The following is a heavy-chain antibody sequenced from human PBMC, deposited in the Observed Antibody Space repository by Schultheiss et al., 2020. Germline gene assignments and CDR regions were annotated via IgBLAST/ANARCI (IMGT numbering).Heavy chain of an antibody. J-gene: IGHJ6*02. D-gene: IGHD2-15*01. V-gene: IGHV4-31*03. CDR1: GGSISSGGYY. Sequence: SQPLSLTCTVSGGSISSGGYYWSWIRQHPGKGLEWIGYIYYSGSTYYNPSLKSRVTISVDTSKNQFSLKLSSVTAADTAVYYCARVGVPFGRDIWGQGTTVTVSS. CDR2: IYYSGST. CDR3: ARVGVPFGRDI.